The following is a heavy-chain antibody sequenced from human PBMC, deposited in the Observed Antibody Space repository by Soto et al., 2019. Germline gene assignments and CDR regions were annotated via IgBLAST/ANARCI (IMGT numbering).Heavy chain of an antibody. CDR1: GDTFTSYD. CDR3: ARGGDCSDGDCLYYFDS. D-gene: IGHD2-15*01. Sequence: QVQLVQSGAEVKKPGASVKVSCKASGDTFTSYDINWVRQATGQGLEWMGRMNPSTGNTDYARKFQGRVTMTRNTSINTAYMELSSLRFEDTAVYYCARGGDCSDGDCLYYFDSWGQGTLVTVSS. V-gene: IGHV1-8*01. CDR2: MNPSTGNT. J-gene: IGHJ4*02.